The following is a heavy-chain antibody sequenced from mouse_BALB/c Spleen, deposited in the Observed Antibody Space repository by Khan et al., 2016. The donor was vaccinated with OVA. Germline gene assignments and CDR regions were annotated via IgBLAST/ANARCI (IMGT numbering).Heavy chain of an antibody. J-gene: IGHJ1*01. D-gene: IGHD1-1*02. CDR3: TRVPYYGATYVYFDV. CDR1: GYTFSSYW. V-gene: IGHV1S127*01. CDR2: IDPSDSYS. Sequence: QVQLQQSGAELVKPGASVKMSCKASGYTFSSYWIHWVKQRPGQGLEWIGVIDPSDSYSTYSLSFKVKATLTVDTSSRTAYMQLSSLTSEDSAVYYWTRVPYYGATYVYFDVWGAGTTVTVSS.